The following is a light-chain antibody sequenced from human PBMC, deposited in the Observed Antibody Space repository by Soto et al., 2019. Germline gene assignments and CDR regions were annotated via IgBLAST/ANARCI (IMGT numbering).Light chain of an antibody. J-gene: IGKJ1*01. Sequence: DIQMTQSPSTLSASFVDTVTVTCRASQSVSGWLAWYQQKPGEAPKLLIYDSSTLEPGVPSRFRGSGSGTEFTLTINGLQPDDFATYYCQQYDGYSPQTFGQGTKVDI. CDR1: QSVSGW. V-gene: IGKV1-5*01. CDR3: QQYDGYSPQT. CDR2: DSS.